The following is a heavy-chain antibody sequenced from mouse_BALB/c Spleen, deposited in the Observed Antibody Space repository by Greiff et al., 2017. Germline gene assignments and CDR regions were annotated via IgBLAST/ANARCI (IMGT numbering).Heavy chain of an antibody. CDR2: ILPGSGST. Sequence: VQLQESGAELMKPGASVKISCKATGYTFSSYWIEWVKQRPGHGLEWIGEILPGSGSTNYNEKFKGKATFTADTSSNTAYMQLSSLTSEDSAVYYCARRRRSYAMDYWGQGTSVTVSS. J-gene: IGHJ4*01. CDR3: ARRRRSYAMDY. V-gene: IGHV1-9*01. CDR1: GYTFSSYW.